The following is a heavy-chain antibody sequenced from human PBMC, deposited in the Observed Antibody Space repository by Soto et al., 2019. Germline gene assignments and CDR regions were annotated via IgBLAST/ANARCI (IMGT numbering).Heavy chain of an antibody. J-gene: IGHJ5*02. CDR2: INPSGGST. CDR1: GYTFTSYY. Sequence: QVQLVQSGAEVKKPGASVKVSCKASGYTFTSYYMHWVRQAPGQGLEWMGIINPSGGSTSYAQKFQGRVTVTRDTSTSTVYMELSSLRSEDTAVYYCARDAGVYDFWSGYYTTRDNWFDPWGQGTLVIVSS. D-gene: IGHD3-3*01. CDR3: ARDAGVYDFWSGYYTTRDNWFDP. V-gene: IGHV1-46*01.